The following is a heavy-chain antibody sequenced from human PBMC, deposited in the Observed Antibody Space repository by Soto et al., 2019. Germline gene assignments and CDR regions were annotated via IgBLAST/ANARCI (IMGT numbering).Heavy chain of an antibody. CDR3: ARVRGSYYAGMDV. J-gene: IGHJ6*02. Sequence: QVQLQESGPGLVKPSGTLSLTCAVSGGSISSSNWWSWVRQPPGKGLEWIGETYHSGSTNYNPSLKRRVTISVYKSQNPLSLNLSSVTAADMAVYYCARVRGSYYAGMDVWGQGTTVTVSS. CDR1: GGSISSSNW. D-gene: IGHD1-26*01. CDR2: TYHSGST. V-gene: IGHV4-4*02.